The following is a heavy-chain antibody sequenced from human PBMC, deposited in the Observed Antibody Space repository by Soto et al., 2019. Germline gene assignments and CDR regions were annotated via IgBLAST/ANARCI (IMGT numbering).Heavy chain of an antibody. D-gene: IGHD1-1*01. CDR2: ISSSSSYI. J-gene: IGHJ6*02. Sequence: GGSLRLSCAASGFTFSSYSMNWVRQAPGKGLEWVSSISSSSSYIYYADSVKGRFTISRDNAKNSLYLQMQSLRAEDTAVYYCARDTWNYGYYGMDVWGQGTTVTVSS. V-gene: IGHV3-21*01. CDR1: GFTFSSYS. CDR3: ARDTWNYGYYGMDV.